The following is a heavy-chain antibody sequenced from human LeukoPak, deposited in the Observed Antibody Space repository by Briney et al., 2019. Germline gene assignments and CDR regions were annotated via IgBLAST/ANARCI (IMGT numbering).Heavy chain of an antibody. CDR3: ARGHYYDSSGYLFDY. Sequence: SETLSLTCTVSGGSISSGSNYWSWIRQPAGKGLEWIGNIYTSGSTYYNPSLKSRVTISVDRSKNQFSLKLSSVTAADTAVYYCARGHYYDSSGYLFDYWGQGTLVTVSS. J-gene: IGHJ4*02. CDR2: IYTSGST. D-gene: IGHD3-22*01. V-gene: IGHV4-61*09. CDR1: GGSISSGSNY.